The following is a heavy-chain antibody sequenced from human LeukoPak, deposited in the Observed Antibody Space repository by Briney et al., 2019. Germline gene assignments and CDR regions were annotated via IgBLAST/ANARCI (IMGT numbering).Heavy chain of an antibody. Sequence: GTSVKVSCKASGYTFTSYGISWVRQAPGQGLEWMGWIGAYNGNTNYAQKLQGRVTMTTDTSTRTAYMELSSLRSEDTAVYYCARDGEDYGSGSYLDYWGQGTLVTVSS. CDR3: ARDGEDYGSGSYLDY. D-gene: IGHD3-10*01. CDR2: IGAYNGNT. J-gene: IGHJ4*02. CDR1: GYTFTSYG. V-gene: IGHV1-18*01.